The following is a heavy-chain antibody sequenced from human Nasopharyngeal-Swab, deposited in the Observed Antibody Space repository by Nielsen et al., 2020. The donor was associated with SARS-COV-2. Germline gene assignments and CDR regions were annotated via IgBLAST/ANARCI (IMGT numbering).Heavy chain of an antibody. J-gene: IGHJ4*02. V-gene: IGHV3-30*03. CDR2: ISYDGSNK. CDR3: ARDRGDGYNLYYFDY. CDR1: GFTFSSYG. Sequence: GESLKISCVASGFTFSSYGMHWVRQAPGKGLEWVAVISYDGSNKSYADSVKGRFTISRDNSKNTLYLQMNSLRAEDTAVYYCARDRGDGYNLYYFDYWGQGTLVTVSS. D-gene: IGHD5-24*01.